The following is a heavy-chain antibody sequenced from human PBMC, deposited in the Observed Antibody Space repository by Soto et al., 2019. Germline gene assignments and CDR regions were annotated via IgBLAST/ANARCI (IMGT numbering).Heavy chain of an antibody. Sequence: NPSETLSLTCAVYGGSFSGYYWTWIRQPPGKGLEWIGYIYSSGSTNYNPSLESRVTLAVDASKNQFSLELTSVTAADTAVYYCARLIVVPAAVPDYWGQGTLVTVSS. D-gene: IGHD2-2*01. CDR3: ARLIVVPAAVPDY. CDR1: GGSFSGYY. CDR2: IYSSGST. J-gene: IGHJ4*02. V-gene: IGHV4-34*11.